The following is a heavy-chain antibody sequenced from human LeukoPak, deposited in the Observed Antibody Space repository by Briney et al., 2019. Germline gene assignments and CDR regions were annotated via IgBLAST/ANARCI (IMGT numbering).Heavy chain of an antibody. J-gene: IGHJ3*02. Sequence: PSETLSLTCTVSGGSISSSYWSWIRQPPERGLEWIGYTSHSGSTNYKPSLKSRVSISVDTSKNQFSLKLTSVTAADTAMYYCARGYYDARGDSNPFDIWGQGTMVTVSS. CDR2: TSHSGST. V-gene: IGHV4-59*01. D-gene: IGHD3-22*01. CDR3: ARGYYDARGDSNPFDI. CDR1: GGSISSSY.